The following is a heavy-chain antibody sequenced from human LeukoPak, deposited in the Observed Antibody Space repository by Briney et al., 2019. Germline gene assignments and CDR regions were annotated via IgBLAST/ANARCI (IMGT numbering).Heavy chain of an antibody. CDR1: GGSISSSSYY. CDR3: ARSPHYYYYGMDV. J-gene: IGHJ6*02. Sequence: VKPSETLSLTCTVSGGSISSSSYYWGWLRQPPGKGLEWIGSIYYSGSTYYNPSLESRVTISVDTSKNQFSLKLSSVTAADTAVYYCARSPHYYYYGMDVWGQGTTVTVSS. CDR2: IYYSGST. V-gene: IGHV4-39*01.